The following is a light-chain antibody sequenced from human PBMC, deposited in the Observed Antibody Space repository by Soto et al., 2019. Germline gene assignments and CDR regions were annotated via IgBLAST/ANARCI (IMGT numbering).Light chain of an antibody. CDR1: SRDVGGSNY. Sequence: QSVLIQPASVSGSPGQSITISCTGTSRDVGGSNYVSWYQHHPHRAPKLLIYEVNYRPSGVSSRFSGSKSGNTASLPISGLQAEDEADYYCSSYTSSNTLEVFGVGTKVTVL. CDR3: SSYTSSNTLEV. J-gene: IGLJ1*01. CDR2: EVN. V-gene: IGLV2-14*01.